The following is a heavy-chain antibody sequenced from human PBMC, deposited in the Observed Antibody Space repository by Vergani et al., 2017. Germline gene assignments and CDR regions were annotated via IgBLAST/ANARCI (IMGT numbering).Heavy chain of an antibody. CDR1: GATFRSNT. V-gene: IGHV1-69*08. CDR2: IIPVLGTT. J-gene: IGHJ6*02. CDR3: ARDPRGYGGDPEDYYYDMDV. Sequence: QVQLVQSGAEVKKPGSSVKVSCKASGATFRSNTISWVRQVPGQGLEWMGRIIPVLGTTKYAQDFQGRLTITADTSTSTAYMELTSLRSQDTAVYYCARDPRGYGGDPEDYYYDMDVWGQGATVTVSS. D-gene: IGHD2-21*02.